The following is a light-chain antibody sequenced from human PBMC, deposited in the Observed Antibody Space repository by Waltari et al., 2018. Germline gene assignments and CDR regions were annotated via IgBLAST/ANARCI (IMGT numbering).Light chain of an antibody. CDR2: AAS. CDR3: QQSYSTPRT. CDR1: QSISSY. J-gene: IGKJ1*01. V-gene: IGKV1-39*01. Sequence: DIQMTQSPSSLSASLGARATITCRASQSISSYLNWYQQKPGKAPKLLIYAASSLQSGVPSRFSGSGSGTDFTLTISSLQPEDFATYYCQQSYSTPRTFGQGTKVEIK.